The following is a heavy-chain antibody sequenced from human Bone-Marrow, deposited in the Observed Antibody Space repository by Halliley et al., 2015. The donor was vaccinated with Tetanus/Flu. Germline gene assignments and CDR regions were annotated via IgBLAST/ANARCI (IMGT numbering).Heavy chain of an antibody. CDR3: TTGASY. D-gene: IGHD1-26*01. J-gene: IGHJ4*02. Sequence: SGVTFSNVRLSWVRQAPGKGLEWVGRSKGKTDGGTIDYAAPVEGRFTISRDDSKNTLYLHMNSLKTEDTAVYYCTTGASYWGQGTQVTVSS. CDR1: GVTFSNVR. CDR2: SKGKTDGGTI. V-gene: IGHV3-15*01.